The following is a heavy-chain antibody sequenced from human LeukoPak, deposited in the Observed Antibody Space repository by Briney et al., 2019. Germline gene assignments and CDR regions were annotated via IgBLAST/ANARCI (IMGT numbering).Heavy chain of an antibody. J-gene: IGHJ4*02. D-gene: IGHD6-13*01. CDR3: GRFGYEAAVDY. V-gene: IGHV3-7*01. Sequence: PGGSLRLSCAASEFTFSTYWMTWVRQAPGKGLEWVANIEPPGSETYYVDPVKGRFTISRDNAKNLLYLQMNSLRAEDTAVYYCGRFGYEAAVDYWGQGTLVTVSS. CDR2: IEPPGSET. CDR1: EFTFSTYW.